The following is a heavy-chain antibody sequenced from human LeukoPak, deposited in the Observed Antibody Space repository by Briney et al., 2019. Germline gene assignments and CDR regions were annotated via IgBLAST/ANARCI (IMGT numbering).Heavy chain of an antibody. CDR2: IRHDGSIK. Sequence: TGGSLRLSCAASGFIFSTYGMYWVRQAPGKGLEWVAFIRHDGSIKNYADSVKGRSTISRDNPKNTLYLQMNSLRAEDTAVYYCAKDSLADIDYWGQGTLVTVSS. V-gene: IGHV3-30*02. D-gene: IGHD3-16*01. J-gene: IGHJ4*02. CDR3: AKDSLADIDY. CDR1: GFIFSTYG.